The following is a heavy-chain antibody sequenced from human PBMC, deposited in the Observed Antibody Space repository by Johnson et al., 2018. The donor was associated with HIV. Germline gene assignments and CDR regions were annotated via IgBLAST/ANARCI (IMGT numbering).Heavy chain of an antibody. CDR3: ARDPSNSRGWLGDAFDI. D-gene: IGHD2/OR15-2a*01. V-gene: IGHV3-30-3*01. CDR1: GFTFSSYA. J-gene: IGHJ3*02. CDR2: ISYDGSNE. Sequence: QVQLVESGGGVVQPGRSLRLSCAASGFTFSSYAMHWVRQAPGMGLEWVAVISYDGSNEYYADSVKGRFTIPRDTSKNTLFLQMNTLRAEDTAVYCCARDPSNSRGWLGDAFDIWGQGTMVTVSS.